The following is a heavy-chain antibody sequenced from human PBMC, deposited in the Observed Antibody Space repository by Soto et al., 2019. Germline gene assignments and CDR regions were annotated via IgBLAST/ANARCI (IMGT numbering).Heavy chain of an antibody. Sequence: SVDGYCKAFGYAFPSDFRHWVRQAPGQRLEWMGWINAGNGNTNHSQKFQGRVTITRDTSASTAYMELSSLRSEDTAVYYCARSMIVVVHDAFDIWGQGTVVTVSS. CDR1: GYAFPSDF. CDR2: INAGNGNT. J-gene: IGHJ3*02. D-gene: IGHD3-22*01. CDR3: ARSMIVVVHDAFDI. V-gene: IGHV1-3*01.